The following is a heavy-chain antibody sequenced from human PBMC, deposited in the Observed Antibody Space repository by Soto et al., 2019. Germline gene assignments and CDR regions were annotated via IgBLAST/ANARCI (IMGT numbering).Heavy chain of an antibody. J-gene: IGHJ4*02. V-gene: IGHV4-30-4*01. D-gene: IGHD3-9*01. CDR1: GGSISSGDYY. CDR3: ARGPGYYDILTGYYGGYYFDY. Sequence: KTSETLSLTCTVSGGSISSGDYYWSWIRQPPGKGLEWIGYIYYSGSTYYNPSLKSRVTISVDTSKNQFSLKLSSVTAADTAVYYCARGPGYYDILTGYYGGYYFDYWGQGTLVTVSS. CDR2: IYYSGST.